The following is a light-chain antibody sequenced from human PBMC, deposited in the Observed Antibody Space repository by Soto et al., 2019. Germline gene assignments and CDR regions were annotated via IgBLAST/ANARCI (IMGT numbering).Light chain of an antibody. CDR2: GSS. Sequence: EIVLTQSPGTLSLSPGEGAALSCRASQTVNSYVAWYKQIPGQAPRLLIYGSSNRATGVPDRFSGSGSGTDFTLLISRVEPEDFAVYYCQQYGRSPQTFGQGTKVEIK. CDR1: QTVNSY. V-gene: IGKV3-20*01. J-gene: IGKJ1*01. CDR3: QQYGRSPQT.